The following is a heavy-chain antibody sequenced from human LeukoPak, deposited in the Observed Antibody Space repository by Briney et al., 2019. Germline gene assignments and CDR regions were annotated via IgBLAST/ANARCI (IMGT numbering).Heavy chain of an antibody. CDR1: GFTFSSYA. D-gene: IGHD1-26*01. CDR3: ANSFPLGGNYYYYGMDV. CDR2: ISGSGGST. V-gene: IGHV3-23*01. Sequence: GGSLRLSCAASGFTFSSYAMSWVRQAPGKGLEWVSAISGSGGSTYYADSVKGRFTISRDNSKNTLYLQMNSLRAEDTAVYYCANSFPLGGNYYYYGMDVWGQGTTVTVSS. J-gene: IGHJ6*02.